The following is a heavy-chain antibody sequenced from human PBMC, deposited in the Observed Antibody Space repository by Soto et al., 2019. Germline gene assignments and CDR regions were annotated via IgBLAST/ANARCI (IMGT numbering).Heavy chain of an antibody. V-gene: IGHV4-39*01. D-gene: IGHD1-26*01. Sequence: QLQLQESGPGLVKPSETLSLTCTVSGGSISSSSYYWGWIRQPPGKGLEWIGSIYYSGSTYYNPSLKSRVTISVDTSKNQFSLKLSSVTAADTAVYYCARARSYLEYWYFDLWGRGTLVTVSS. J-gene: IGHJ2*01. CDR2: IYYSGST. CDR1: GGSISSSSYY. CDR3: ARARSYLEYWYFDL.